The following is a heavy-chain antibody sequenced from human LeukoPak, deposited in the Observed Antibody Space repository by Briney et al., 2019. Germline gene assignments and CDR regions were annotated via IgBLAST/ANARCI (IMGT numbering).Heavy chain of an antibody. CDR2: ITGSGGST. Sequence: PGGSLRLSCAASGFTFSNYGLSWVRQAPGKGLEWVSGITGSGGSTYYADSVKGRFTISRDNSKNTLYLQMNSLRAEDTAVYYCAKDQGFGELPATLDYWGQGTLVTVSS. CDR3: AKDQGFGELPATLDY. D-gene: IGHD3-10*01. CDR1: GFTFSNYG. V-gene: IGHV3-23*01. J-gene: IGHJ4*02.